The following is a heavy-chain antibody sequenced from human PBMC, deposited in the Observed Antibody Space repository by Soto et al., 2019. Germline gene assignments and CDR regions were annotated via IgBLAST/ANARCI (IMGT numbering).Heavy chain of an antibody. CDR1: GGSIRSYY. J-gene: IGHJ4*02. Sequence: QVQLQESGPGLVKPSETLSLTCTVSGGSIRSYYWRWIRQCPGKGLEWIGSIYYSGSTNYNPSLKSRVTISVDTSKNQFSLKVSSVTAADTAVYYCARGYGDYVSDYWGQGTLVTVSS. V-gene: IGHV4-59*01. D-gene: IGHD4-17*01. CDR2: IYYSGST. CDR3: ARGYGDYVSDY.